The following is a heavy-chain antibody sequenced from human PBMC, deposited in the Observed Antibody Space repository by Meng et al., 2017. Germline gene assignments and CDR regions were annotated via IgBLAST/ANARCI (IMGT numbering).Heavy chain of an antibody. CDR1: GYTFTGYY. D-gene: IGHD3-22*01. J-gene: IGHJ5*02. CDR3: ARALIVVANWFDP. Sequence: QVQLVQPGDEVKKPGVSVKVSCKASGYTFTGYYMHWVRQAPGQGLEWMGRINPNSGGTNYAQKFQGRVTMTRDTSISTAYMELSRLRSDDTAVYYCARALIVVANWFDPWGQGTLVTVSS. V-gene: IGHV1-2*02. CDR2: INPNSGGT.